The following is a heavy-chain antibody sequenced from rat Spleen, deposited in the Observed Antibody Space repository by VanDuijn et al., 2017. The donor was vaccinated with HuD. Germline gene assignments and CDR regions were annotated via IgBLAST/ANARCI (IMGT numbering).Heavy chain of an antibody. D-gene: IGHD1-2*01. J-gene: IGHJ2*01. Sequence: VQLQESGPGLVKASQSFSLTCSVTGYSITSSYRWNWIRKFPGNKLEWMGYINRAGITNYNPSLKSRISITRDTSKNQFFLQVNSVTTEDTATYYCASLYSSYSLYYFDYWGQGVMVTVSS. CDR3: ASLYSSYSLYYFDY. V-gene: IGHV3-3*01. CDR1: GYSITSSYR. CDR2: INRAGIT.